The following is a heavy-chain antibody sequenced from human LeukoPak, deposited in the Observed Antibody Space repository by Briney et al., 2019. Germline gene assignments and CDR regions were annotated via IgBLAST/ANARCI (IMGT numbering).Heavy chain of an antibody. CDR3: ARAPGFWSGFPRFYFDY. CDR1: GFTVSSNY. D-gene: IGHD3-3*01. CDR2: IKQDGSEK. J-gene: IGHJ4*02. Sequence: GGSLRLSCAASGFTVSSNYMSWVRQAPGKGLEWVANIKQDGSEKYYVDSVKGRFTISRDNAKNSLYLQMNSLRAEDTAVYYCARAPGFWSGFPRFYFDYWGQGTLVTVSS. V-gene: IGHV3-7*01.